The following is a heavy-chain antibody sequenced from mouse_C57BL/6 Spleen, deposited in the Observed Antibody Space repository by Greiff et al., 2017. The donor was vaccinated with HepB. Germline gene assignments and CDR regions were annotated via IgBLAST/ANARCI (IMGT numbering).Heavy chain of an antibody. Sequence: QVQLQQPGAELVMPGASVKLSCKASGYTFTSYWMHWVKQRPGQGLEWIGEIDPSDSYTNYNQKFKGKSTLTVDTSSSTAYMQLSSLTSEDSAVYYCAGGLYYGSSPFAYWGQGTLVTVSA. D-gene: IGHD1-1*01. CDR3: AGGLYYGSSPFAY. CDR1: GYTFTSYW. CDR2: IDPSDSYT. V-gene: IGHV1-69*01. J-gene: IGHJ3*01.